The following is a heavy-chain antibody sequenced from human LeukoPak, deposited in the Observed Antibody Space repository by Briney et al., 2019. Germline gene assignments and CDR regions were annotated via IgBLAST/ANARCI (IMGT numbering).Heavy chain of an antibody. D-gene: IGHD2-15*01. J-gene: IGHJ3*02. CDR3: ARGIVVVATHDAFDI. V-gene: IGHV1-2*02. Sequence: ASVKVSCKASGYTFTGYYMHWVRQAPGQGLEWTGWINPNSGGTNYAQKFQGRVTMTRDTSISTAYMELSRLRSDDTAVYYCARGIVVVATHDAFDIWGQGTMVTVSS. CDR1: GYTFTGYY. CDR2: INPNSGGT.